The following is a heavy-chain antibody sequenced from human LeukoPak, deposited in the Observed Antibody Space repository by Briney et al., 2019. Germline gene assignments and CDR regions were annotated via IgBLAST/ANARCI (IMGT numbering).Heavy chain of an antibody. CDR1: GGTFSSYA. J-gene: IGHJ4*02. CDR2: IIPILGIA. CDR3: ARHALGGNYYDSSGYYPYFDY. D-gene: IGHD3-22*01. V-gene: IGHV1-69*04. Sequence: ASVKVSCKASGGTFSSYAISWVRQAPGQGLEWMGRIIPILGIANYAQKFQGRVTITADKSTSTAYMELSSLRSEDTAVYYCARHALGGNYYDSSGYYPYFDYWGQGTLVTVSS.